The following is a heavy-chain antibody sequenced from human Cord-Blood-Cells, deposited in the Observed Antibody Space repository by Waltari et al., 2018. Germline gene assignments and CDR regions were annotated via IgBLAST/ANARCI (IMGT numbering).Heavy chain of an antibody. CDR3: ARGQGRDFWSGYDAFDI. D-gene: IGHD3-3*01. V-gene: IGHV1-69*12. Sequence: QVQLVQSGAEVKKPGSSVKVSCKASGGTFSSYAISWVRQAPGQGLEWMGGDIPSFGTANYAQKFKGRVTITADESTSTAYMELSSLRAEDTAVYYCARGQGRDFWSGYDAFDIWGQGTMVTVSS. CDR1: GGTFSSYA. CDR2: DIPSFGTA. J-gene: IGHJ3*02.